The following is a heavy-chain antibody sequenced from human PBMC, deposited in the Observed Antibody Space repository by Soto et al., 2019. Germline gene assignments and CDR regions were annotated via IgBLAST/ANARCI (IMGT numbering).Heavy chain of an antibody. D-gene: IGHD5-18*01. J-gene: IGHJ4*02. CDR3: AGVDTAMGPAPGY. CDR2: IDPSDSYT. Sequence: GESLKISCKGSGYSFTSYWISWVRQMPGKGLEWMGRIDPSDSYTNYSPSFQGHVTISADKSISTAYLQWSSLKASDTAMYYCAGVDTAMGPAPGYSGQGTLVTVSS. V-gene: IGHV5-10-1*01. CDR1: GYSFTSYW.